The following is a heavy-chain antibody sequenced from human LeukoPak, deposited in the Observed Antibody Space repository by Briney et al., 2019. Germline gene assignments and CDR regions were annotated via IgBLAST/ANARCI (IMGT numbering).Heavy chain of an antibody. J-gene: IGHJ4*02. CDR2: IYSGGTT. Sequence: GGSLRLSCAASGFTVSSNYMSWVRQAPGKGLDWVSVIYSGGTTYYADSVKGRFTASRDNPKNTLFLQMNSLRVEDTAVYYCARDNAPYTTTASGLGLFDYWGQGTLVTVSS. D-gene: IGHD2-2*02. CDR1: GFTVSSNY. CDR3: ARDNAPYTTTASGLGLFDY. V-gene: IGHV3-53*01.